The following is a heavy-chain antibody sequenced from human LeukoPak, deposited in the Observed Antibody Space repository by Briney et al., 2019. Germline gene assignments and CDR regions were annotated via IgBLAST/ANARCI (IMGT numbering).Heavy chain of an antibody. V-gene: IGHV3-30*01. CDR2: ISYDGSNK. J-gene: IGHJ5*02. Sequence: GGSLRLSCAASGFTFSSYAMHWVRQAPGKGLEWVAVISYDGSNKYYADSVKGRFTISRDNSKNTLYLQMNSLRAEDTAVYYCAREARSWYPTNWFDPWGQGTLVTVSS. D-gene: IGHD6-13*01. CDR1: GFTFSSYA. CDR3: AREARSWYPTNWFDP.